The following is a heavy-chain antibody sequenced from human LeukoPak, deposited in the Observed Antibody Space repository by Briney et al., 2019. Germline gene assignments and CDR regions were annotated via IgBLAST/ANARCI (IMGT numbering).Heavy chain of an antibody. CDR1: GGSFSGYY. D-gene: IGHD1-1*01. CDR3: ARGRVSSSTWYSTYYYYFYMDV. J-gene: IGHJ6*03. Sequence: PSETLPLTCAVYGGSFSGYYWTWIRQPPGKGLEWIGYVDHTGSTNFNPSLNGRVSISRDTTKNLFSLRLRSVTAADTAVYFCARGRVSSSTWYSTYYYYFYMDVWGKGTTVTVSS. V-gene: IGHV4-59*01. CDR2: VDHTGST.